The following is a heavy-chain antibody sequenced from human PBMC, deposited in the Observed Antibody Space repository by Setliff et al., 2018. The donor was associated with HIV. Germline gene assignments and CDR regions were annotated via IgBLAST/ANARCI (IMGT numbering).Heavy chain of an antibody. CDR2: VIPSTGDT. CDR1: GYTFTSYY. V-gene: IGHV1-46*01. D-gene: IGHD2-15*01. CDR3: VREARGGYFDY. J-gene: IGHJ4*02. Sequence: ASVKVSCKASGYTFTSYYIHWVRQAPGQGLEWMGIVIPSTGDTNYAQNFQGRVTTTRDTSTNTVYMDLSSLKSEDTAVYYCVREARGGYFDYWGQGTLVTVSS.